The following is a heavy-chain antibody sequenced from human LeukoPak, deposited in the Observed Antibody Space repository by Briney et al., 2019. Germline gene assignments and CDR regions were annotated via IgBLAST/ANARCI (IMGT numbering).Heavy chain of an antibody. V-gene: IGHV3-48*02. CDR1: GFSFTDYP. D-gene: IGHD3-9*01. J-gene: IGHJ4*02. CDR3: ATDQRYAFDY. CDR2: IRTTAEGAKYA. Sequence: GGSLRLSCATSGFSFTDYPMNWVRQAPGKGLEWISNIRTTAEGAKYAYYADSVKGRVTISRDDGKNTLYLHMNSLRDDDTAVYYCATDQRYAFDYWGQGILATVSS.